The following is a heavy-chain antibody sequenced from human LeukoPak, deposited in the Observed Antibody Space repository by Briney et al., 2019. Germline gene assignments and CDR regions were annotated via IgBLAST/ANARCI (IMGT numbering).Heavy chain of an antibody. J-gene: IGHJ4*02. D-gene: IGHD3-22*01. CDR1: GFTFDDYA. V-gene: IGHV3-43*02. CDR2: ISGDGGST. Sequence: AGSLRLSCAASGFTFDDYAMHWVRQAPGKGLEWVSLISGDGGSTYYADSVKGRFTISRDNSKNSLYLQMNSLRTEDTALYYCAKDIEYDSSGYYLDPEYYFDYWGQGTLVTVSS. CDR3: AKDIEYDSSGYYLDPEYYFDY.